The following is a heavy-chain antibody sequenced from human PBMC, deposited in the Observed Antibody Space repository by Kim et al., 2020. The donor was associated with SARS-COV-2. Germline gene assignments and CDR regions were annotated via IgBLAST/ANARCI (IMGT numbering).Heavy chain of an antibody. J-gene: IGHJ6*02. V-gene: IGHV1-69*13. CDR1: GGTFSSYA. CDR3: ARRVRHDYGGPNTSLFQRYYYGMDV. D-gene: IGHD4-17*01. Sequence: SVKVSCKASGGTFSSYAISWVRQAPGQGLEWMGGIIPIFGTANYAQKFRGRVTITADESTSTAYMELSSLRSEDTAVYYCARRVRHDYGGPNTSLFQRYYYGMDVWGQGTTVTVSS. CDR2: IIPIFGTA.